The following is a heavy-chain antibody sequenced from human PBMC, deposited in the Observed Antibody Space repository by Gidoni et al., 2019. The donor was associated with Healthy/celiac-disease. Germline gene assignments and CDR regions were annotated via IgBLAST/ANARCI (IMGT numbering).Heavy chain of an antibody. V-gene: IGHV3-30*18. CDR2: ISYDGSNK. J-gene: IGHJ4*02. Sequence: QVQLVESGGGVVQPGRSLRLSCAASGFTFSSYGMHWVRQAPGKGLKWVAVISYDGSNKYYADSVKGRFTISRDNSKNTLYLQMNSLRAEDTAVYYCAKEGLELRLDYWGQGTLVTVSS. D-gene: IGHD1-7*01. CDR1: GFTFSSYG. CDR3: AKEGLELRLDY.